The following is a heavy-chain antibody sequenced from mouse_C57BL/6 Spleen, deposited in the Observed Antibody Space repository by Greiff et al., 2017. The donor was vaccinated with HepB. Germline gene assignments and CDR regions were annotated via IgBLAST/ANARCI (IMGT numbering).Heavy chain of an antibody. Sequence: EVKLVESGPGMVKPSQSLSLTCTVTGYSITSGYDWHWIRHFPGNKLEWMGYISYSGSTNYNPSPKSPISITHDTSKNHFFLKLNSVTTEDTATYYCARNYYGSFWYFDVWGTGTTVTVSS. J-gene: IGHJ1*03. CDR1: GYSITSGYD. D-gene: IGHD1-1*01. CDR2: ISYSGST. CDR3: ARNYYGSFWYFDV. V-gene: IGHV3-1*01.